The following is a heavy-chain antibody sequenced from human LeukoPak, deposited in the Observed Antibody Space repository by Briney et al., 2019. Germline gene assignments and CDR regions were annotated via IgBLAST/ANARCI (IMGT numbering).Heavy chain of an antibody. V-gene: IGHV3-74*01. CDR1: GFTLSSYW. D-gene: IGHD6-19*01. Sequence: GGSLRLSCAASGFTLSSYWMHWVRLAPGQGLVWVSSINRDGSKTYYADSVKGRLTISRDNAKNTLYLQMNSLRAEDTAVYYCARDEGIAVDTRGFDYWGQGTLVTASS. CDR2: INRDGSKT. CDR3: ARDEGIAVDTRGFDY. J-gene: IGHJ4*02.